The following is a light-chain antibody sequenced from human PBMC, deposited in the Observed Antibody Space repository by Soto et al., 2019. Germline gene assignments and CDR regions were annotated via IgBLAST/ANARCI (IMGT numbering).Light chain of an antibody. Sequence: EILLTQSPATLSLSPGERATLSCRSRQSVSSYLAWYQQKPGQAPRLLIYDASNRATGIPARFSGSGSGTDFPLTISSLEPEDFAVYYCQQRSNWPPGLTFGGGTKVEIK. V-gene: IGKV3-11*01. J-gene: IGKJ4*01. CDR1: QSVSSY. CDR3: QQRSNWPPGLT. CDR2: DAS.